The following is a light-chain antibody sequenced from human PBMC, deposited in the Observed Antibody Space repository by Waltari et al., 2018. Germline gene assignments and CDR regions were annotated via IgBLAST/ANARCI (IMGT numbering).Light chain of an antibody. V-gene: IGKV1-16*02. J-gene: IGKJ2*01. CDR3: QQYNDYPYT. CDR2: GAS. Sequence: DIQMTQSPSSLSASVGDSVTITCRASQGISIYLAWFQQKPGKASKSLIYGASTLQSGVPSKFSGSGSGTDFTLTISSLQPDDFATYYCQQYNDYPYTFGQGTKLEIK. CDR1: QGISIY.